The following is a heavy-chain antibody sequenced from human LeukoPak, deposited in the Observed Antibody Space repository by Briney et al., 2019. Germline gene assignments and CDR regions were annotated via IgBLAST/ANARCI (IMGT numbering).Heavy chain of an antibody. CDR3: AKGGITGTTHCFDY. D-gene: IGHD1-7*01. V-gene: IGHV3-9*03. Sequence: GGSLRLSCAASGFTFDDYAMHWVRQAPGRGLEWVSGISWNGGSIGYADSVKGRFTISRDNAKNSLYLQMNSLRAEDMALYYCAKGGITGTTHCFDYWGQGTLVTVSS. CDR1: GFTFDDYA. CDR2: ISWNGGSI. J-gene: IGHJ4*02.